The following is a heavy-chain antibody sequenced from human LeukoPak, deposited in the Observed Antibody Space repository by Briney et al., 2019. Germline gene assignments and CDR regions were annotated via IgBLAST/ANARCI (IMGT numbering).Heavy chain of an antibody. CDR1: GYSFTSYW. CDR2: IYPGDSDT. V-gene: IGHV5-51*03. CDR3: AGGYCSGGSCYWFDP. D-gene: IGHD2-15*01. Sequence: GESLKISCKGSGYSFTSYWIGWVRQMPGKGLEWMGIIYPGDSDTRYSPSFQGQVTISADKSISTAYLQWSSPKASDTAMYYCAGGYCSGGSCYWFDPWGQGTLVTVSS. J-gene: IGHJ5*02.